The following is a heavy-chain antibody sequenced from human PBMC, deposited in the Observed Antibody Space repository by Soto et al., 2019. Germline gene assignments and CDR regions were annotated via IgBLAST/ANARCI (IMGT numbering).Heavy chain of an antibody. CDR1: GYTFTSYD. Sequence: QVQLVQSGAEVKKPGASVKVSCKTSGYTFTSYDINWVRQATGQGREWMGWMNPNSGNTAYAQKFQGRVTMTRNTSTSTAYMELSSLSYEDTAVYYGARERSSGAFEIWGQGTMVPVSS. V-gene: IGHV1-8*01. CDR3: ARERSSGAFEI. J-gene: IGHJ3*02. CDR2: MNPNSGNT. D-gene: IGHD1-26*01.